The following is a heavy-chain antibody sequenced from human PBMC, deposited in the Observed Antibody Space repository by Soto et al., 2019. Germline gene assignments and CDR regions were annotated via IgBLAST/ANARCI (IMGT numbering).Heavy chain of an antibody. CDR1: GFTFSSYG. CDR2: ISSSSSYI. V-gene: IGHV3-21*01. J-gene: IGHJ5*02. Sequence: LRLSCAASGFTFSSYGMNWVRQAPGKGLEWVSSISSSSSYIYYADSVKGRFTISGDNAKNSLYLQMNSLRAEDTAVYYCAGGSGYCSSTSCYVPDWFDPWGQGTLVTVSS. CDR3: AGGSGYCSSTSCYVPDWFDP. D-gene: IGHD2-2*01.